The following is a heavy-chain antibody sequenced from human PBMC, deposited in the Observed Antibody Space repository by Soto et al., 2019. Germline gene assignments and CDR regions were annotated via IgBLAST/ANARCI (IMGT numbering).Heavy chain of an antibody. CDR3: ARGPRRYYDFWSGYRDNWFDP. D-gene: IGHD3-3*01. CDR1: GFTFSSYW. Sequence: GGSLRLSCAASGFTFSSYWMHWVRQAPGKGLVWVSRINSDGSSTSYADSVKGRFTISRDNAKNTLYLQMNSLRAEDTAVYYCARGPRRYYDFWSGYRDNWFDPWGQGTLVTVSS. V-gene: IGHV3-74*01. CDR2: INSDGSST. J-gene: IGHJ5*02.